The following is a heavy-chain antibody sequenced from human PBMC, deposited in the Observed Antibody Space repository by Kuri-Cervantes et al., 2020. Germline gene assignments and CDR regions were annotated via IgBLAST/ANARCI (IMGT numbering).Heavy chain of an antibody. CDR2: ISYDGSNK. CDR1: GFTFSSYA. D-gene: IGHD6-13*01. J-gene: IGHJ4*02. CDR3: ARVAPEYSSSWYYILDY. Sequence: GGSLRFSCAASGFTFSSYAMHWVRQAPGKGLEWVAVISYDGSNKYYADSVRGRFTISRDNAKNSLYLQMNSLRAEDTAVYYCARVAPEYSSSWYYILDYWGQGTLVTVSS. V-gene: IGHV3-30-3*01.